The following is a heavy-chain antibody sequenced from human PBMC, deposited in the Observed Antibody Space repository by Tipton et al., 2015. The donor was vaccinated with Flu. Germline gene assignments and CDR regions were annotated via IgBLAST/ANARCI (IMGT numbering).Heavy chain of an antibody. V-gene: IGHV3-74*01. CDR3: AREVYSDSDYDAFDM. Sequence: CAVSGFSFRSHWMHWVRQAPGKGLAWVSQINSDGSSTNYADSVKGRFTISRDNAKNTLYLLMNSLRAEDTAVYYCAREVYSDSDYDAFDMWGQGTMVTVSS. D-gene: IGHD1-26*01. CDR2: INSDGSST. J-gene: IGHJ3*02. CDR1: GFSFRSHW.